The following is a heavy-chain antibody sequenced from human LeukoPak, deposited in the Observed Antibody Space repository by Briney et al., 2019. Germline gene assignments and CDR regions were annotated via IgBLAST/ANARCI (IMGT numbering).Heavy chain of an antibody. J-gene: IGHJ5*02. Sequence: GASVKVSCKASGYTFTRYYMHWVRLAPGQGLEWMGGIIPIFGTANYAQKFQGRVTITTDESTSTAYMELSSLRSEDTAVYYCAGEYGSGSYFGYNWFDPWGQGALVTVAS. D-gene: IGHD3-10*01. CDR1: GYTFTRYY. V-gene: IGHV1-69*05. CDR2: IIPIFGTA. CDR3: AGEYGSGSYFGYNWFDP.